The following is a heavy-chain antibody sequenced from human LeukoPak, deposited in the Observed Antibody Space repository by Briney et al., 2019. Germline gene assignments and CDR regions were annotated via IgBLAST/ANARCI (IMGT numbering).Heavy chain of an antibody. CDR1: GGTFSSYA. J-gene: IGHJ6*03. CDR3: ASMDYDSSGYYYMDV. CDR2: IIPIFGTA. V-gene: IGHV1-69*05. D-gene: IGHD3-22*01. Sequence: GASVKVSCKASGGTFSSYAISWVGQAPGQGLEWMGGIIPIFGTANYAQKFQGRVTITTDESTSTAYMELSSLRSEDTAVYYCASMDYDSSGYYYMDVWGKGTTVTVSS.